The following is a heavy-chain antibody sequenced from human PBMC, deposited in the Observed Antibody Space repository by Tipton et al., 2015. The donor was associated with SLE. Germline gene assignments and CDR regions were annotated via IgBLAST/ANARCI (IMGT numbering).Heavy chain of an antibody. CDR3: ARESRYYESTSYSDAFDI. D-gene: IGHD3-22*01. CDR1: GGSLSGHY. CDR2: IYFSGST. V-gene: IGHV4-59*11. Sequence: TLSLTCSVSGGSLSGHYWSWIRQTPGMRLEWIGYIYFSGSTNDNPSFSGRVTISLDRSTDQVSLHLDAVTAADTAVYYCARESRYYESTSYSDAFDIWGRGTTVVVSS. J-gene: IGHJ3*02.